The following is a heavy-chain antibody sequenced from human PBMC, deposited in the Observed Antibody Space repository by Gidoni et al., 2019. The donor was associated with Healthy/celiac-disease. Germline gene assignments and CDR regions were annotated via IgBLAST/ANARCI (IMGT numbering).Heavy chain of an antibody. J-gene: IGHJ4*02. V-gene: IGHV4-34*01. CDR3: ARGWFGELQFDY. D-gene: IGHD3-10*01. CDR2: INHSGST. Sequence: LEWIGEINHSGSTNYNPSLKSRVTISVDTSKNQFSLKLSSVTAADTAVYYCARGWFGELQFDYWGQGTLVTVSS.